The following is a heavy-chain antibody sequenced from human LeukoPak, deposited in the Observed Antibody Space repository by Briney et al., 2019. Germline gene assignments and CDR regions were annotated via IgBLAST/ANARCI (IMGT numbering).Heavy chain of an antibody. CDR2: TYYRSKWYN. CDR3: ARDVPDYDYVWGSFDY. Sequence: SQTLSLTFAISGDSVSSNSAAWNWIRQSPSRGLEWLGRTYYRSKWYNDYAVSVKSRITINPDTSKNQFSLQLTSVTPEDTAVYYCARDVPDYDYVWGSFDYWGQGTLVTVSS. CDR1: GDSVSSNSAA. D-gene: IGHD3-16*01. J-gene: IGHJ4*02. V-gene: IGHV6-1*01.